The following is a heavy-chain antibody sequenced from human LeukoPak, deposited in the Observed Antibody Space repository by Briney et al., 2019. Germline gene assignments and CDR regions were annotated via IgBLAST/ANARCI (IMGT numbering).Heavy chain of an antibody. CDR1: GFTFDDYG. CDR3: ARGGHSITMIVVVIIPFDY. V-gene: IGHV3-20*04. J-gene: IGHJ4*02. Sequence: GGSLRLSCAASGFTFDDYGMSWVRQAPGKGLEWVSGINWNGGSTGYADSVKGRFTISRDNAKHSLYLQMNSLRAEDTALYYCARGGHSITMIVVVIIPFDYWGQGTLVTVSS. D-gene: IGHD3-22*01. CDR2: INWNGGST.